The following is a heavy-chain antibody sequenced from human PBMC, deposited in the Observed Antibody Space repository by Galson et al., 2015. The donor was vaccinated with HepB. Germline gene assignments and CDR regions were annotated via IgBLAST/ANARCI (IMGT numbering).Heavy chain of an antibody. J-gene: IGHJ6*02. D-gene: IGHD3-9*01. CDR2: ISAYNGNT. Sequence: SVKVSCKASGYTFTSYGISWVRQAPGQGLEWMGWISAYNGNTNYAQKLQGRVTMTTDSSTSTAYMELRSLRSDDTAVYYCARPRNYDILTGYSIYYYGMDVWGQGTTVTVSS. CDR3: ARPRNYDILTGYSIYYYGMDV. CDR1: GYTFTSYG. V-gene: IGHV1-18*01.